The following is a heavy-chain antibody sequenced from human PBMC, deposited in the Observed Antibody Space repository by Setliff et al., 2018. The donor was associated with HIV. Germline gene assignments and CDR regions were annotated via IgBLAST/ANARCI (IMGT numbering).Heavy chain of an antibody. CDR2: IHSGSSFI. Sequence: PGGSLRLSCAASGFTFSSRNMAWVRQAPGKGPEWVSSIHSGSSFIFYAESVKGRFTISRDNAKNSLYLQMNSLRAEDTAAYYCAKDRMVGYFDYWGQGTLVTVSS. CDR1: GFTFSSRN. J-gene: IGHJ4*02. D-gene: IGHD2-15*01. CDR3: AKDRMVGYFDY. V-gene: IGHV3-21*04.